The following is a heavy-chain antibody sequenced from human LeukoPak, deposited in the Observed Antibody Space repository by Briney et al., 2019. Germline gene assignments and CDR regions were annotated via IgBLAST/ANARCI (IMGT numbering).Heavy chain of an antibody. D-gene: IGHD3-22*01. J-gene: IGHJ4*02. Sequence: ASVKVSCKASGYTFTNYYMHWVRQAPGQGLEWMGIINPSGGTRYARKFQGRVTMTRDTSTSTVYMELSSLRSEDTAVYFCARDTSSGYRNVDYWGQGTLVTVSS. V-gene: IGHV1-46*01. CDR2: INPSGGT. CDR1: GYTFTNYY. CDR3: ARDTSSGYRNVDY.